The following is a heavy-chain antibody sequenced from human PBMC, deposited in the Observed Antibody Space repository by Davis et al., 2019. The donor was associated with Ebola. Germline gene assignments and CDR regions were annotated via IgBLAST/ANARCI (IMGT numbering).Heavy chain of an antibody. CDR1: GFTFGDYA. CDR2: IRSKAYGGTT. Sequence: GESLKISCTASGFTFGDYAMSWVRQAPGKGLEWVGFIRSKAYGGTTEYAASVKGRFTISRDDSKSIAYLQMNSLKTEDTAVYYCTTAGFLEWLLYPKDYYYGMDVWGQGTTVTVSS. CDR3: TTAGFLEWLLYPKDYYYGMDV. V-gene: IGHV3-49*04. D-gene: IGHD3-3*01. J-gene: IGHJ6*02.